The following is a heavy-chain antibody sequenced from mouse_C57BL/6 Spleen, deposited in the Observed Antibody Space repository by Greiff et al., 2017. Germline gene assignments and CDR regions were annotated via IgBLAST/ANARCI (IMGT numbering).Heavy chain of an antibody. CDR2: IRNKANGYTT. CDR1: GFTFTDYY. Sequence: DVHLVESGGGLVQPGGSLSLSCAASGFTFTDYYMSWVRQPPGKALEWLGFIRNKANGYTTEYSASVKGRFTISRDNSQSILYLQMNALRAEDSATYYCARYEPTEYAMDYWGQGTSVTVSS. V-gene: IGHV7-3*01. CDR3: ARYEPTEYAMDY. J-gene: IGHJ4*01.